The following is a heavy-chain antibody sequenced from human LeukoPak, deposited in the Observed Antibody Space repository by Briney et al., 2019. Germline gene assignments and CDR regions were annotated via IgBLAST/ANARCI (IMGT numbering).Heavy chain of an antibody. CDR1: GLTFGDYA. D-gene: IGHD3-22*01. J-gene: IGHJ4*02. CDR2: IRSKAYGGTT. CDR3: TRGFYYYDSSTFDY. Sequence: GGSLRLSCTASGLTFGDYAMSWVRQAPGKGLEWVGFIRSKAYGGTTEYAASVKGRFTISRDDSKSIAYLQMNSLKTEDTAVYYCTRGFYYYDSSTFDYWGQGTLVTVSS. V-gene: IGHV3-49*04.